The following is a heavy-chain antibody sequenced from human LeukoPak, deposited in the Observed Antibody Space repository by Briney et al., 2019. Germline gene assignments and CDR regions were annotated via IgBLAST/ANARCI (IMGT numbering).Heavy chain of an antibody. J-gene: IGHJ4*02. V-gene: IGHV3-73*01. CDR2: IRSRANSYAT. CDR1: GFTFSGSA. CDR3: LRAPAAY. Sequence: PGGSLRLSCAASGFTFSGSAMHWVRQASGKGLEWVGRIRSRANSYATAYAASVKGRFTISRDDSKNTAYLQMNSLKTEDTAVYYCLRAPAAYWGQGTLVTVSS. D-gene: IGHD4-17*01.